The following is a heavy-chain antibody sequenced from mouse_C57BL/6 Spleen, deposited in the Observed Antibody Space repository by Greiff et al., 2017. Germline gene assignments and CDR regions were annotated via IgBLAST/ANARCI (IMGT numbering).Heavy chain of an antibody. D-gene: IGHD1-1*01. CDR3: TKMYCYGSWDAMDD. V-gene: IGHV6-6*01. J-gene: IGHJ4*01. CDR1: GFTFSDAW. CDR2: IRNKANNHAT. Sequence: EVQRVESGGGLVQPGGSMKLSCAASGFTFSDAWMDWVRQSPEKGLEWVAEIRNKANNHATYYAESVKGRFTISRDDSKSSVYLQMNSLRAEDTGIYYCTKMYCYGSWDAMDDWGQGTSVTVSS.